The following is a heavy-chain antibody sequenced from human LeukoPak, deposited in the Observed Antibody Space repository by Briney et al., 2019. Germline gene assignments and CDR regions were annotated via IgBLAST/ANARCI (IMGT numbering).Heavy chain of an antibody. Sequence: PSQTLSPTCAVSGGSISSGGYSWSWIRQPPGKGLEWIGYIYHSGSTYYNLSLKSRVTISVDRSKNQFSLKLSSVTAADTAVYYCARESVAAPYYFDYWGQGTLVTVSS. CDR1: GGSISSGGYS. CDR3: ARESVAAPYYFDY. J-gene: IGHJ4*02. CDR2: IYHSGST. V-gene: IGHV4-30-2*01. D-gene: IGHD2-15*01.